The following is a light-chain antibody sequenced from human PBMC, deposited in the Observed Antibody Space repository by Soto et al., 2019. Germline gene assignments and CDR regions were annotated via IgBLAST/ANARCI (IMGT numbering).Light chain of an antibody. V-gene: IGKV3-20*01. CDR3: QQYGSSPLWT. J-gene: IGKJ1*01. CDR1: QSVSSSY. CDR2: GAS. Sequence: EIVLTQSPGTLSLSPGERATLSCRASQSVSSSYLAWYQQKPGQAPSLLIYGASSRAIGIPDRFSGSGSGTDFTLTISRLEPEDFAVYYCQQYGSSPLWTFGQGTKVDIK.